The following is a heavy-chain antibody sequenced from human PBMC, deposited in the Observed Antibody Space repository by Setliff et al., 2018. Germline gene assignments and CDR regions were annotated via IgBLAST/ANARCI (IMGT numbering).Heavy chain of an antibody. Sequence: PSETLSLTCSVLGDSLSSGSQYWAWVRQPPGKGLEWIGNINYSGSTYYNPSLKSRVTISISADTSNKSFSLNLFSVTAADTAMYYCARDFPYFGGSGAFFYWGQGALVTVSS. CDR3: ARDFPYFGGSGAFFY. CDR2: INYSGST. CDR1: GDSLSSGSQY. V-gene: IGHV4-39*02. J-gene: IGHJ4*02. D-gene: IGHD3-10*01.